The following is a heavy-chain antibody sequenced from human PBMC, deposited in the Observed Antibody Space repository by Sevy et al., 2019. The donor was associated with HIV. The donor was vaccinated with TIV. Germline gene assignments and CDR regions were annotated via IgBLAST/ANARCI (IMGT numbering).Heavy chain of an antibody. CDR3: ARQRASSGYFYFDP. CDR1: GGSISSGDYY. CDR2: IFYSGST. Sequence: SETLSLTCTVSGGSISSGDYYWSWIRQPPGKGLEWIVYIFYSGSTYFNPSLKSRVTISLDTSKSQFSLRLSSVTAADTAVFYCARQRASSGYFYFDPWGQGTLVTVSS. V-gene: IGHV4-30-4*01. D-gene: IGHD3-22*01. J-gene: IGHJ4*02.